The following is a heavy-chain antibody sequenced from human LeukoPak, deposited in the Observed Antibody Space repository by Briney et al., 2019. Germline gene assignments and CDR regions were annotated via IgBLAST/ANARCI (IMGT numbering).Heavy chain of an antibody. V-gene: IGHV3-23*01. CDR1: GFTFSSYA. Sequence: GGSLRLSCAASGFTFSSYAMSWVRQAPGKGLEWVSAISGSGGSTYYADSVKGRFTISRDNSKNTLYLQMNSLRAEDTAVYYCAKIEGEYYDILTGYFDAFDIWGQGTMVTVSS. J-gene: IGHJ3*02. CDR2: ISGSGGST. CDR3: AKIEGEYYDILTGYFDAFDI. D-gene: IGHD3-9*01.